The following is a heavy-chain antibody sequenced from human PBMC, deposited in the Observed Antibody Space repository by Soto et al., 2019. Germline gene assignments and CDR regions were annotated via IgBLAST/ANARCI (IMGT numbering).Heavy chain of an antibody. J-gene: IGHJ4*02. D-gene: IGHD7-27*01. CDR3: ARGWGLDYMDS. CDR1: GGYISSGYYY. CDR2: IYHSGST. Sequence: SETQCHTYTVSGGYISSGYYYWSWIRRPPGKGLEWIGYIYHSGSTKYNPSLKSRVTISGDTSKNQFSVKLSSVTAADTAVYYCARGWGLDYMDSWGQGTRVTVFS. V-gene: IGHV4-61*01.